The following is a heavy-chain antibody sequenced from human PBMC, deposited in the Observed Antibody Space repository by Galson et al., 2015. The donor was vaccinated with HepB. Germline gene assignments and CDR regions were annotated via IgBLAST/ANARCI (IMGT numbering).Heavy chain of an antibody. CDR2: TYYRSKWYN. D-gene: IGHD6-19*01. CDR1: GDSVSGNSAA. V-gene: IGHV6-1*01. CDR3: ARYTSGWHRDYVMDV. Sequence: CAISGDSVSGNSAAWNWIRQSPSRGLEWLGRTYYRSKWYNDYAVSVRSRMTIIPDISKNQFSLQLNSVTLEDTAVYYCARYTSGWHRDYVMDVWGQGTTVTVSS. J-gene: IGHJ6*02.